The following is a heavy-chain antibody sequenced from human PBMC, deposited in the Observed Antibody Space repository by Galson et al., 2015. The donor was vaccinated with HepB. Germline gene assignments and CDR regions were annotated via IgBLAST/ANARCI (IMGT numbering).Heavy chain of an antibody. V-gene: IGHV3-33*01. CDR2: IWFDGSKK. D-gene: IGHD2/OR15-2a*01. Sequence: SLRLSCAASGAASGSTFSRHGMHWVRQAPGKGLEWVALIWFDGSKKYHAEYLKGRFTISRDNSKNLLYLQMNSLGAEDTAMYYCARYLGDYYGFEIWGQGTMVIVSS. CDR3: ARYLGDYYGFEI. CDR1: GSTFSRHG. J-gene: IGHJ3*02.